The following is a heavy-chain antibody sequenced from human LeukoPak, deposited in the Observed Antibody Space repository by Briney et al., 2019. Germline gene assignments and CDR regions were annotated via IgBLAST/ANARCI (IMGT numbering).Heavy chain of an antibody. CDR2: SYYSGST. J-gene: IGHJ2*01. V-gene: IGHV4-39*07. Sequence: SETLSLTCTVSGGSISSSSYYWGWIRQPPGKGLEWNGSSYYSGSTYYNPSLKSRVTISVDASKYQFSLNLSSVTAADTAVYYCARSNLRLRWYNWYFDLWGRGTLVTVSS. D-gene: IGHD4-23*01. CDR3: ARSNLRLRWYNWYFDL. CDR1: GGSISSSSYY.